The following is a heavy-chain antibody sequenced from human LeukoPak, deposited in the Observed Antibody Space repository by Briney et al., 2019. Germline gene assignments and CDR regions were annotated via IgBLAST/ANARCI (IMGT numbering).Heavy chain of an antibody. Sequence: GGSLRLSCTASGFTFGDYAMSWFRQAPGKGLEWGGFIRSKAYGGTTEYAASVKGRFTISRDDSKSIAYLQMNSLKTEDTAVYYCTRYVTTPNWNYQDWFDPWGQGTLVTVSS. CDR2: IRSKAYGGTT. J-gene: IGHJ5*02. CDR1: GFTFGDYA. V-gene: IGHV3-49*03. D-gene: IGHD1-7*01. CDR3: TRYVTTPNWNYQDWFDP.